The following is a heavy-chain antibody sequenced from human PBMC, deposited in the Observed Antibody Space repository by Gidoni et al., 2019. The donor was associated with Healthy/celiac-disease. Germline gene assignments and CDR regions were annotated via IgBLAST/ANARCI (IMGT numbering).Heavy chain of an antibody. V-gene: IGHV1-69*01. CDR3: ARANDSSGYYINPSGMDV. J-gene: IGHJ6*02. CDR1: VANFSSYA. Sequence: LVQSGAEVQQPGSSAKVYCTASVANFSSYAISWVRQAPGQGLEWMGGLIPIFGTANYAKKFKGRVTITADESTSTAYMELSSLRSEDTAVYYCARANDSSGYYINPSGMDVWGQGTTVTVSS. D-gene: IGHD3-22*01. CDR2: LIPIFGTA.